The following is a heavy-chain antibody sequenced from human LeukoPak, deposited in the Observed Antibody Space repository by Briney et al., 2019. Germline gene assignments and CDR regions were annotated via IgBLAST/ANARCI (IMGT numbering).Heavy chain of an antibody. V-gene: IGHV1-2*02. J-gene: IGHJ4*02. D-gene: IGHD6-13*01. CDR2: INPNSGGT. Sequence: ASVKVSCKASGYTFTGYFMHWVRQAPGQGLEWMGWINPNSGGTDSARKFQGRVTMTRDTSISTAYMELSRLRSDDTAVYYCAREGLYSSSWYEVGYWGQGTLVTVSS. CDR3: AREGLYSSSWYEVGY. CDR1: GYTFTGYF.